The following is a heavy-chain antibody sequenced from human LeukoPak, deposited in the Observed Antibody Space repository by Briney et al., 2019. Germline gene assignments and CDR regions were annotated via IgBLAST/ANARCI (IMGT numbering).Heavy chain of an antibody. V-gene: IGHV4-4*07. D-gene: IGHD1-1*01. J-gene: IGHJ5*02. CDR3: ARAPGADNWFDP. CDR1: GVSISSYY. CDR2: IYSTGTT. Sequence: SETLSLTCTVSGVSISSYYWTWIRQPAGKGLEWIGHIYSTGTTTYNPSLKSRVTFSVYTSKNQSSLRLSSVTAADTAVYYCARAPGADNWFDPWGQGTLVIVSS.